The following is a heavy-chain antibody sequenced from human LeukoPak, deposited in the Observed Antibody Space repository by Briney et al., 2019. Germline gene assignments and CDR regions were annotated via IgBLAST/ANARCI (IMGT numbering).Heavy chain of an antibody. Sequence: GASVKVSCKASAYSFSYFGINWVRQAPGQGLEWMGWISGYNGNTNYAQKSAGRLTLTTETATSTVFMELRNLRSDDTAVYYCARGLDAAAGLANFDYWGQGTLVTVSS. CDR2: ISGYNGNT. V-gene: IGHV1-18*01. D-gene: IGHD6-25*01. J-gene: IGHJ4*02. CDR1: AYSFSYFG. CDR3: ARGLDAAAGLANFDY.